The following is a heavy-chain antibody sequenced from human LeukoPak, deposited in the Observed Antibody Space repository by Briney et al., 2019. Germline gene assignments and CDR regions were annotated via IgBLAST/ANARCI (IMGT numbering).Heavy chain of an antibody. CDR1: GFTFSDHY. V-gene: IGHV3-23*01. CDR3: AKFTHIVVVTASDY. Sequence: GGSLRLSCAASGFTFSDHYIDWVRQAPGKGLEWVSAISGSGGSTYYADSVKGRFTISRDNSKNTLYLQMNSLRAEDTAVYYCAKFTHIVVVTASDYWGQGTLVTVSS. CDR2: ISGSGGST. J-gene: IGHJ4*02. D-gene: IGHD2-21*02.